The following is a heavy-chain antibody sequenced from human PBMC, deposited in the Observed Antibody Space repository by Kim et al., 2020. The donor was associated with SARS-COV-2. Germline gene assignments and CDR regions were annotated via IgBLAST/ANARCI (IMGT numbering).Heavy chain of an antibody. CDR3: ARGGLTSGFDY. Sequence: THYADSVVGRFTISRDSSRNTVLLQMNGLRADETAIYYCARGGLTSGFDYWGQGTLVTVSS. V-gene: IGHV3-23*01. D-gene: IGHD3-3*01. CDR2: T. J-gene: IGHJ4*02.